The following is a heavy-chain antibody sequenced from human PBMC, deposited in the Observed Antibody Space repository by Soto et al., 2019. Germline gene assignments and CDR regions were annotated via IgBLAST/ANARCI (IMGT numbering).Heavy chain of an antibody. CDR3: TRDPRILDY. Sequence: LRLSCAASGFTFSDYYMTWIRQAPGKGLDLLSYISPGGDIISYADSVKGRFTVSRDNGKKSLHLQMNGLRDEDTAMYYCTRDPRILDYWGQGTLVTVSS. CDR1: GFTFSDYY. V-gene: IGHV3-11*01. J-gene: IGHJ4*02. CDR2: ISPGGDII.